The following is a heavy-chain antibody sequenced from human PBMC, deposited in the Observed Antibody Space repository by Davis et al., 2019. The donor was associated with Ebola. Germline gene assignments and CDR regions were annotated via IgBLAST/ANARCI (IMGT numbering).Heavy chain of an antibody. CDR1: GGSISSHY. Sequence: PSETLSLTCTVSGGSISSHYWSWIRQPPGKGLEWIGYIYYSGSTNYNPSLKSRVTISVDTSKNQFSLKLSSVTAADTAVYYCARDTVAGTPYWYFDLWGRGTLVTVSS. CDR3: ARDTVAGTPYWYFDL. V-gene: IGHV4-59*11. D-gene: IGHD6-19*01. J-gene: IGHJ2*01. CDR2: IYYSGST.